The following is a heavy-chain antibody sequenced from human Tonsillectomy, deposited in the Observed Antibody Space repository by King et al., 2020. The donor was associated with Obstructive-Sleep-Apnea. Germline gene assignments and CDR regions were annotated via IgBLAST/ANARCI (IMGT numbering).Heavy chain of an antibody. CDR2: TSYDGSHK. CDR3: ASAYNWIAYYHGMDV. CDR1: GLTFSSDA. V-gene: IGHV3-30*04. D-gene: IGHD1-20*01. J-gene: IGHJ6*02. Sequence: VQLVESGGGVVQPGRSLRLSCAASGLTFSSDAMHWVRQAPGKGLEWVAITSYDGSHKYYADSVKGRFTISRDNSKNTLYLQMNSLRVEDTAVYYCASAYNWIAYYHGMDVWGQGTTVTVSS.